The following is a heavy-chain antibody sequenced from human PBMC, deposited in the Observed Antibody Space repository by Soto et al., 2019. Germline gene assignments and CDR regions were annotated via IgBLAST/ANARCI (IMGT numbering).Heavy chain of an antibody. CDR1: GDSISTYY. CDR3: AREWSYSVNYFDY. Sequence: PSETLSLTCTVSGDSISTYYWTWIRQPPGQGLEWIGYVYYSGSTNYNPSLKSRVTISVDKSKNQFSLKLSSVTAADTAVYYCAREWSYSVNYFDYWGQGTLVTVSS. CDR2: VYYSGST. J-gene: IGHJ4*02. D-gene: IGHD3-10*01. V-gene: IGHV4-59*12.